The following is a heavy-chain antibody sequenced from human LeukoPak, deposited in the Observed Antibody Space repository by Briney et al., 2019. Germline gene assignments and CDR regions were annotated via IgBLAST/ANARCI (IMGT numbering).Heavy chain of an antibody. V-gene: IGHV1-69*13. Sequence: SVKVSCKASGGTFSSYAISWVRQAPGQGLEWMGGIILIFGTANYAQKFQGRVTITADESTSTAYMELSSLRSEDTAVYYCARVPSSYYPYWYFDLWGRGTLVTVSS. J-gene: IGHJ2*01. CDR2: IILIFGTA. CDR1: GGTFSSYA. CDR3: ARVPSSYYPYWYFDL. D-gene: IGHD4-11*01.